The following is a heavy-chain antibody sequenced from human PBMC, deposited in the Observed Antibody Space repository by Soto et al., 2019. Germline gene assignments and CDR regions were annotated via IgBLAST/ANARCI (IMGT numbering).Heavy chain of an antibody. CDR2: ISDSDGTT. CDR3: AKWGNDWGYYYYGMHV. J-gene: IGHJ6*02. CDR1: EFIFSSFA. V-gene: IGHV3-23*01. Sequence: EMQLLESGGGLVQPGGSLRLSCAASEFIFSSFAMSWVRQAPGKGLEWVSSISDSDGTTYYADSVKGRFIISRDNSKNTLYLQMNSLRAEDTALYYCAKWGNDWGYYYYGMHVWGQGTAVTVSS. D-gene: IGHD1-1*01.